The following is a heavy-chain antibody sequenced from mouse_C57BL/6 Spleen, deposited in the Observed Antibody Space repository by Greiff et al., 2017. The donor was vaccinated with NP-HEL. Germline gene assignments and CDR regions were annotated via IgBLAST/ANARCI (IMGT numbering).Heavy chain of an antibody. CDR2: ISSGSSTI. D-gene: IGHD3-2*02. V-gene: IGHV5-17*01. J-gene: IGHJ2*01. CDR1: GFTFSDYG. Sequence: EVKLVESGGGLVKPGGSLKLSCAASGFTFSDYGMHWVRQAPEKGLEWVAYISSGSSTIYYADTVKGRFTISRDNAKKTLFLQMTSLRSEDTAMYYCASRQLRLPYYFDYWGKGTTLTVSS. CDR3: ASRQLRLPYYFDY.